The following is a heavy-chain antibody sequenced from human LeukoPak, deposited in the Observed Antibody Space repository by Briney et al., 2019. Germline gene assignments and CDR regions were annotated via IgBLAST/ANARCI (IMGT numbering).Heavy chain of an antibody. V-gene: IGHV4-38-2*02. D-gene: IGHD5-18*01. CDR2: MYHSGGT. Sequence: SETLSLTCTVSGYSISSGYFWGWIRPPPGKGLEWIGTMYHSGGTYYNPSLKNRVTISVDTSKNQFSLRLSSVTAADTAMYYCARDRGADTASTYWGQGTLVTVSS. CDR1: GYSISSGYF. J-gene: IGHJ4*02. CDR3: ARDRGADTASTY.